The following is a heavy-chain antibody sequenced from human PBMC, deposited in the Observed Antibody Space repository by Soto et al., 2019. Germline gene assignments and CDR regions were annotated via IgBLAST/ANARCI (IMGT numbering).Heavy chain of an antibody. CDR1: GFTFSSYW. Sequence: EVQLVASGGGLVQPGGSLRLSCAVSGFTFSSYWMSWVRQAPGKGLEWVANIKQDGSEKCYVDSVEGRFTISRDNAENSLYLQMNSLRAEDTAVYYGARGGSFFGQWGQGTLVTVSS. J-gene: IGHJ4*02. V-gene: IGHV3-7*01. CDR2: IKQDGSEK. D-gene: IGHD3-16*01. CDR3: ARGGSFFGQ.